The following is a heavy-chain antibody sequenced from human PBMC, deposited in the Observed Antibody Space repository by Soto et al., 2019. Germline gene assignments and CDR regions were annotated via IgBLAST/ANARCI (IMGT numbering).Heavy chain of an antibody. Sequence: SETLSLTCTVSGGSISSSSYYWGWIRQPPGKGLEWIGSIYYSGSTYYNPSLKSRVTISVDTSKNQFSLKLSSVTAADTAVYYCARSKVGWFDPWGQGTLVTVS. V-gene: IGHV4-39*01. J-gene: IGHJ5*02. CDR2: IYYSGST. CDR1: GGSISSSSYY. CDR3: ARSKVGWFDP. D-gene: IGHD1-26*01.